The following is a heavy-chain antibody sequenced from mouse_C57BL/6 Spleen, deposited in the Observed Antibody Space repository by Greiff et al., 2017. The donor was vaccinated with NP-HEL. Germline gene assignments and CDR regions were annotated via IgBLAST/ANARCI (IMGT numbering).Heavy chain of an antibody. CDR2: ISYDGSN. D-gene: IGHD2-4*01. Sequence: VQLKQSGPGLVKPSQSLSLTCSVTGYSITSGYYWNWIRQFPGNKLEWMGYISYDGSNNYNPSLKNRISITRDTSKNQFFLKLNSVTTEDTATYYCARDNNYDYSWFAYWGQGTLVTVSA. J-gene: IGHJ3*01. CDR1: GYSITSGYY. V-gene: IGHV3-6*01. CDR3: ARDNNYDYSWFAY.